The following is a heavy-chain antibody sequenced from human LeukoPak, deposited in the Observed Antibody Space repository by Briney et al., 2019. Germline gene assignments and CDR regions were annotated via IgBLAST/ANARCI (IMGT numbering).Heavy chain of an antibody. J-gene: IGHJ4*02. Sequence: VGSLRLSCAASGFALRSYGMHWVRQAPGKGLEWVAITWYDGSKQYYADTVKGRFTIPRDNSKDTLFLQMNSLRAEDTAVYYCARDNVGATLDYWGQGTLVTVSS. CDR3: ARDNVGATLDY. D-gene: IGHD1-26*01. CDR2: TWYDGSKQ. V-gene: IGHV3-33*01. CDR1: GFALRSYG.